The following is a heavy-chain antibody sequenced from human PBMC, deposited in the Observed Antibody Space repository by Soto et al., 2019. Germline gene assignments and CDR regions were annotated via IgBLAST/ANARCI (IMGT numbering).Heavy chain of an antibody. CDR2: IGVYNGKT. V-gene: IGHV1-18*04. J-gene: IGHJ6*02. CDR1: GYTFTKYG. CDR3: SRARYCTSPSCYNHYYYGMDI. Sequence: QEQLVQSGGEVKKPGASVRVSCKASGYTFTKYGITWVRQAPGQGLEWMGWIGVYNGKTNYARKLQGRVIMTADTSASKAYMELRRLRSDDTAVYYCSRARYCTSPSCYNHYYYGMDIWGQGTTVSVSS. D-gene: IGHD2-2*02.